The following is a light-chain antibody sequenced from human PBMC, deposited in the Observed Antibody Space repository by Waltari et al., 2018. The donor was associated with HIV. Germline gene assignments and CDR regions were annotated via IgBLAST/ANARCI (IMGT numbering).Light chain of an antibody. V-gene: IGLV2-14*01. CDR1: INDIGGYNY. CDR3: SSYTASSTYV. Sequence: QSALNQPTSVSGSPGQSISFPCPVTINDIGGYNYVDGYQHHPGKAPNLLIYEVTNRPTGISDRFSGSKSGNTASLTISGLHAEDEAVYYCSSYTASSTYVFGPGTRVIV. J-gene: IGLJ1*01. CDR2: EVT.